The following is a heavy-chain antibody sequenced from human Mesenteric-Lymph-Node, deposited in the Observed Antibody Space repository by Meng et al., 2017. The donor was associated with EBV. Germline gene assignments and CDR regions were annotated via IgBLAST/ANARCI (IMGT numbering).Heavy chain of an antibody. CDR1: GGSFSGYH. J-gene: IGHJ6*02. CDR3: ARAEGYYYGMDV. CDR2: ISQSGDT. Sequence: QVQLNQGGAGLLEPSETLSLTCAAPGGSFSGYHWSWIRQPPGKGLEYIGEISQSGDTNYNPSLKSRVTISVDKSKNQFSLKLSSVTAADTAVYYCARAEGYYYGMDVWGQGTTVTVSS. V-gene: IGHV4-34*01.